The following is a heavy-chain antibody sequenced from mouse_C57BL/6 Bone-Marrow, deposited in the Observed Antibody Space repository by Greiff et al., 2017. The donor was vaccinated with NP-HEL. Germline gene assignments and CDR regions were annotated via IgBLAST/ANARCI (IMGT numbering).Heavy chain of an antibody. CDR2: IYPGSGNT. J-gene: IGHJ2*01. CDR1: GYSFTSYY. V-gene: IGHV1-66*01. Sequence: VKLQESGPELVKPGASVKISCKASGYSFTSYYIHWVKQRPGQGLEWIGWIYPGSGNTKYNEKFKGKATLTADTSSSTAYMQLSSLTAEDSAVYYCARGEDYGSYFDYWGQGTTRTVAS. D-gene: IGHD1-1*01. CDR3: ARGEDYGSYFDY.